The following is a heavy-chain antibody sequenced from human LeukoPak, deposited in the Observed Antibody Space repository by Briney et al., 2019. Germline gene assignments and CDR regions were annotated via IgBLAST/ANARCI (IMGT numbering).Heavy chain of an antibody. CDR3: ARGVVRDYASDY. CDR1: GFTFSDYY. V-gene: IGHV3-11*01. J-gene: IGHJ4*02. CDR2: ISSSGTTI. D-gene: IGHD3-10*01. Sequence: PGGSLRLSCAASGFTFSDYYVGWIRQASGKGLEWVSYISSSGTTIYYADSVKGRLTISRDNAQNSLYLQMNSLRAEDTAVYYCARGVVRDYASDYWGQGTLVTVSS.